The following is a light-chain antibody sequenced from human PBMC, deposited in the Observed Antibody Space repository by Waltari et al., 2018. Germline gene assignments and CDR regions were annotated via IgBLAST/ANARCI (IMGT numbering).Light chain of an antibody. J-gene: IGLJ2*01. CDR1: SRDVGGSKY. V-gene: IGLV2-14*01. CDR3: SSSTTGVVV. Sequence: QSALTQPASVSGSPGQSITISSPGTSRDVGGSKYFSWYQQHPGKAPKLMIYEVSNRPAGISNRFSGSKSGNTASLTISGLQAEDESDYYCSSSTTGVVVFGGGTKLTVL. CDR2: EVS.